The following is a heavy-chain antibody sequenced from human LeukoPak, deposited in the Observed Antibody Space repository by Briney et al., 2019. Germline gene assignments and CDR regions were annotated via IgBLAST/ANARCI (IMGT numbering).Heavy chain of an antibody. J-gene: IGHJ4*02. CDR2: IYPSGTT. V-gene: IGHV4-30-2*01. CDR3: ARVVVVWYYFDY. Sequence: SETLSLTCAVSGGSISSGGYSWSWIRQPPGKGLEWIGYIYPSGTTYYNPSLKSRVTISVDRSKNQFSLILSSVTAADTAVYYCARVVVVWYYFDYWGQGTLVTVSS. D-gene: IGHD2-15*01. CDR1: GGSISSGGYS.